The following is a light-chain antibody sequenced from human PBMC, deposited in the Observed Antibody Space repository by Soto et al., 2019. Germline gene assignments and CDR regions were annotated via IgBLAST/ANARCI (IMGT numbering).Light chain of an antibody. CDR3: GTWDSSLSVV. J-gene: IGLJ3*02. CDR2: DNN. CDR1: SSNIGAGYD. V-gene: IGLV1-51*01. Sequence: QSVLTQPPSVSGAPGQRVTISCTGSSSNIGAGYDVHWYQQVPGTAPKLLIYDNNKRPSGISDRFSGSKSGTSATLGITGLQTGDEADYYCGTWDSSLSVVFGGGTKLTVL.